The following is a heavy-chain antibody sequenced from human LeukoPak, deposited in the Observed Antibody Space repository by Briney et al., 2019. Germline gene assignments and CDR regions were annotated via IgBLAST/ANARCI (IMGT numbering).Heavy chain of an antibody. D-gene: IGHD1-1*01. CDR3: AKVEGTSDYFDY. CDR1: GFTFNNYW. V-gene: IGHV3-30*18. J-gene: IGHJ4*02. CDR2: ISYDGSNK. Sequence: PGGSLRLSCAASGFTFNNYWMHWVRQAPGKGLEWVAVISYDGSNKYYADSVKGRFTISRDNSKNTLYLQMNSLRAEDTAVYYCAKVEGTSDYFDYWGQGTLVTVSS.